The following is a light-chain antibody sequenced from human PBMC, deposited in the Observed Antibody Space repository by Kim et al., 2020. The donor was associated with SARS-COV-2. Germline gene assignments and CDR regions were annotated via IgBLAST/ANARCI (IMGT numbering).Light chain of an antibody. CDR1: QGISSY. CDR3: QQHNSYPLT. CDR2: AAS. V-gene: IGKV1-9*01. Sequence: DIQLTQSPSFLSASVGDRVTITCRASQGISSYLAWYQQKPGKAPNLLIYAASTLQSGVPSRFSGSGSGTEFTLTISSLQPDDFATYYCQQHNSYPLTFGQGTKVDIK. J-gene: IGKJ1*01.